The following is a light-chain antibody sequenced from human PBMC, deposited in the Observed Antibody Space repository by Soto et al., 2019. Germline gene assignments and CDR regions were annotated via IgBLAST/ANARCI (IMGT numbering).Light chain of an antibody. V-gene: IGKV3-15*01. CDR3: QQSYTTPRT. CDR2: GAS. J-gene: IGKJ1*01. Sequence: EIVMTQSPATLSVSPGERTTLSCRASQSVSINLAWYQQKPGQAPRLLIYGASTRATGIPARFSGSGSGTEFTLTISGPQSEDFATYYCQQSYTTPRTFGQGTKVEIQ. CDR1: QSVSIN.